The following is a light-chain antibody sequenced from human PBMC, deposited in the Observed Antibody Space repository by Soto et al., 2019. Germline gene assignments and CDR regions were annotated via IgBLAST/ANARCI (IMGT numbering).Light chain of an antibody. Sequence: DIQMTQSPSSLSASVGDRVTITCRASQSLSSYLNWYQQKPGKAPKLLIYAPSSLQSGVPSRFSGSVSGTEFTLTISSLQPEDFATYYCQQSYSTPRTFGQGTKLESK. V-gene: IGKV1-39*01. CDR1: QSLSSY. CDR3: QQSYSTPRT. J-gene: IGKJ2*01. CDR2: APS.